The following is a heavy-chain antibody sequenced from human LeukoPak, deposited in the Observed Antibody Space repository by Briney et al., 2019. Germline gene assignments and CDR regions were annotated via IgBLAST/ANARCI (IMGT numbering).Heavy chain of an antibody. V-gene: IGHV4-59*01. CDR1: GGSISSYY. CDR2: IYYSGST. Sequence: SSETLSLTCTVSGGSISSYYWSWIRQPPGKGLEWIGYIYYSGSTNYNPSLKSRVTISVDTSKNQFSLKLSSVTAADTAVYYCARGYDFWSGYHNWFDPWGQGTLVTVSS. D-gene: IGHD3-3*01. CDR3: ARGYDFWSGYHNWFDP. J-gene: IGHJ5*02.